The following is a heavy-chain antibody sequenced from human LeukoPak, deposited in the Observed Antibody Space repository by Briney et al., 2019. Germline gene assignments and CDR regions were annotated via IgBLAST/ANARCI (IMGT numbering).Heavy chain of an antibody. CDR3: ARDFGTTGWHTFGY. V-gene: IGHV6-1*01. Sequence: SQTLSLTCVVSGDSVSSQNGAWNWIRQSPSRGLEWLGRTYYRSKWYNDYAESMEGRMTISQDTSKNQYSLHLNSVTPDDTAVYYCARDFGTTGWHTFGYWGQGTLVTVSS. J-gene: IGHJ4*02. D-gene: IGHD6-19*01. CDR2: TYYRSKWYN. CDR1: GDSVSSQNGA.